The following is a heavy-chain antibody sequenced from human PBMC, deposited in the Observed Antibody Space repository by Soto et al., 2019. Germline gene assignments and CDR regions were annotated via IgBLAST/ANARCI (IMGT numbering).Heavy chain of an antibody. CDR1: GFTFRNYA. D-gene: IGHD6-19*01. V-gene: IGHV3-23*01. Sequence: GGSLRLSCAASGFTFRNYAMSWVRQAPGKGLEWVSAISAGGGSTYYADSVKGRFAISRDNSRNTLYVQMNSLRAEDTAVSYCASAVGRLAVAGLIDSWGQGTLVTVSS. J-gene: IGHJ4*02. CDR2: ISAGGGST. CDR3: ASAVGRLAVAGLIDS.